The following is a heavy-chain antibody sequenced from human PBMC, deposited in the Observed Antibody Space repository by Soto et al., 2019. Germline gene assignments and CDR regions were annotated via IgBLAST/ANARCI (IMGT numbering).Heavy chain of an antibody. CDR1: GYTFTIYG. CDR3: AIRVGVAPVYDANDM. CDR2: ISADNGYT. D-gene: IGHD2-15*01. V-gene: IGHV1-18*01. Sequence: ASVKVSCKASGYTFTIYGMSWVRQAPGQGFEWMGWISADNGYTKYAQKFQGRVTMTTDTSTSTAYLELRSLRSDDTAVYYCAIRVGVAPVYDANDMSGQATMVTVSS. J-gene: IGHJ3*02.